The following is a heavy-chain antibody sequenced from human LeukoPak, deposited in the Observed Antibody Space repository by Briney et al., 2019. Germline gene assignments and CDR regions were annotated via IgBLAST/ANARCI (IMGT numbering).Heavy chain of an antibody. V-gene: IGHV1-8*03. CDR2: MNPNSGNT. D-gene: IGHD2-21*01. CDR3: ASSRTNYCGGDCPYDAFDI. CDR1: GYTFTSYD. J-gene: IGHJ3*02. Sequence: GASVNLSCKASGYTFTSYDINWVRQATGQGLEWMGWMNPNSGNTGYAQKFQGRVTITRNTSISTAYMELSSLRSEDTAVYYCASSRTNYCGGDCPYDAFDIWGQGTMVTVSS.